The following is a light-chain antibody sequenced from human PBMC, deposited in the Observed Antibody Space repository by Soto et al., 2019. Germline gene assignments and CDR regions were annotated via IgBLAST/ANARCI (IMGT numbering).Light chain of an antibody. CDR3: QQHNNWPPQT. J-gene: IGKJ1*01. CDR1: QSVSSN. V-gene: IGKV3-15*01. CDR2: GAS. Sequence: EIVMTQSPATLSVSPGERATLSCRASQSVSSNLAWYQQKPGQAPRLLIYGASTRATGIPARFSGSGSGTEFTLPISSLQSEDFAVYYCQQHNNWPPQTFGQGTKVEIK.